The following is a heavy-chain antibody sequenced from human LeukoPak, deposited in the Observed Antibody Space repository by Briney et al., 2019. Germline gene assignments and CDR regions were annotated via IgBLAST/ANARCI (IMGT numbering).Heavy chain of an antibody. V-gene: IGHV3-48*01. D-gene: IGHD6-6*01. J-gene: IGHJ3*02. CDR3: ASPGSPRNDAFDI. CDR1: GFTFSSYS. CDR2: ISSSSSTI. Sequence: GGSLRLSCAASGFTFSSYSMNWVRQAPGKGLEWVSYISSSSSTIYYADSVKGRFTISRDNAKNSLYLQMNSLRAEDTAVYYCASPGSPRNDAFDIWGQGTMVTVSS.